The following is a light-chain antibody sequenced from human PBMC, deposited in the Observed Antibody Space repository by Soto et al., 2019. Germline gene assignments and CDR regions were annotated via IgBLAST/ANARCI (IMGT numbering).Light chain of an antibody. CDR2: VNN. V-gene: IGLV1-40*01. Sequence: QSVLTQPPSVSGAPGQRVTISCTGSSSNLGARYDVHWYQQLPGTAPKLLIYVNNDRPSGVSDRFSGSKSGTSASLAITGLQAEDEADYYCQSYDNRLSGYVFGTGTKVTV. CDR3: QSYDNRLSGYV. J-gene: IGLJ1*01. CDR1: SSNLGARYD.